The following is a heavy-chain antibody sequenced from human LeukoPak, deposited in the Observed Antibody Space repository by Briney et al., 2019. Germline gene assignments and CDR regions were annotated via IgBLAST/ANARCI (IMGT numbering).Heavy chain of an antibody. V-gene: IGHV3-21*06. CDR2: ISFTSVI. CDR1: GFTFSTYS. Sequence: GGSLRLSCAASGFTFSTYSMNWVRQAPGKGLEWVSSISFTSVIFYADSVKGRFTISRDNAKNSLYLQMYSLRVEDTAVYYCAREQTRGGDLDYWGQEVLVTVSS. D-gene: IGHD2-21*02. J-gene: IGHJ4*02. CDR3: AREQTRGGDLDY.